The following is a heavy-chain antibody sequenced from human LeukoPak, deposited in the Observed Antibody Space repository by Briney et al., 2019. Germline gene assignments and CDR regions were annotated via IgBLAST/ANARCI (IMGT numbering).Heavy chain of an antibody. Sequence: GGSLRLSCAASGFTFSNYEMNWVRQAPGKGLEWVSYISGSGSTIYYADSVKGRFTISRDNAKDSLYLQMNSLRAEDTAVYYCARVRSGYSHENYFDYWGQGTVVTVSS. D-gene: IGHD5-18*01. CDR2: ISGSGSTI. CDR3: ARVRSGYSHENYFDY. V-gene: IGHV3-48*03. J-gene: IGHJ4*02. CDR1: GFTFSNYE.